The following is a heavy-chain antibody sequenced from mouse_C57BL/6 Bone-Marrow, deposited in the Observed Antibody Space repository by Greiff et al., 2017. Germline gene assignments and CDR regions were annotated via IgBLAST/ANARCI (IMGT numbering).Heavy chain of an antibody. CDR3: ARQGLWYAMDY. CDR2: ISNLAYSI. CDR1: GFTFSDYG. Sequence: EVQRVESGGGLVQPGGSLKLSCAASGFTFSDYGMAWVRQAPRKGPEWVAFISNLAYSIYYADTVTGRFTISRENAKNTLYLEVSSLRSEDTAMYYCARQGLWYAMDYWGQGTSVTVSS. D-gene: IGHD1-1*02. V-gene: IGHV5-15*01. J-gene: IGHJ4*01.